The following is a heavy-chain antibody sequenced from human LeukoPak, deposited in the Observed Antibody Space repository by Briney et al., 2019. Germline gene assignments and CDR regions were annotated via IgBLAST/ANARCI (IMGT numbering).Heavy chain of an antibody. D-gene: IGHD6-13*01. CDR2: IGTAGDT. CDR1: GFTFSSYD. CDR3: AKDKREDSSSWYSFDY. V-gene: IGHV3-13*01. Sequence: GGSLRLSCAASGFTFSSYDMHWVRQATGKGLEWVSAIGTAGDTYYPGSVKGRFTISRENAKNSLYLQMNSLRAEDTALYYCAKDKREDSSSWYSFDYWGQGTLVTVSS. J-gene: IGHJ4*02.